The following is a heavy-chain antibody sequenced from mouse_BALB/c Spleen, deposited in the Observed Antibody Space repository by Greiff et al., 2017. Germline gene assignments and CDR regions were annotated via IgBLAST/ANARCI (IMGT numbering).Heavy chain of an antibody. Sequence: QVQLQQPGAELVRPGASVKLSCKASGYTFTSYWINWVKQRPGQGLEWIGKIYPSDSYTNYNQKFKDKATLTVDKSSSTAYMQLSSPTSEDSAVYYCTRGGFYDGYSWFAYWGQGTLVTVSA. D-gene: IGHD2-3*01. CDR2: IYPSDSYT. J-gene: IGHJ3*01. CDR1: GYTFTSYW. CDR3: TRGGFYDGYSWFAY. V-gene: IGHV1-69*02.